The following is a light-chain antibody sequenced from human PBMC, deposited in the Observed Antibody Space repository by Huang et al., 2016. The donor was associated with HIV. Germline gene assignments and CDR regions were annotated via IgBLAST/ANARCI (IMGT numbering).Light chain of an antibody. CDR1: QDRSNY. J-gene: IGKJ4*01. CDR2: DAS. CDR3: QHFDNLALT. V-gene: IGKV1-33*01. Sequence: DIQMTQSPSSLSASVGDRVTITCQASQDRSNYLNWYQQKPGKAPKLLIYDASNLETGVPSRFSGSGSGTDFTFTISSLQPVDIATYYCQHFDNLALTFGGGTKVQIK.